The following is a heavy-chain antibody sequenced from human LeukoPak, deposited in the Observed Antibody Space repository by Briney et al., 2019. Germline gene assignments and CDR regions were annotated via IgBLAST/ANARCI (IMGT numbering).Heavy chain of an antibody. CDR2: INHSGST. J-gene: IGHJ3*02. CDR1: GGSFSGYY. CDR3: ARVRGEGKWLRHHDAFDI. V-gene: IGHV4-34*01. D-gene: IGHD5-12*01. Sequence: SETLSLPCAVYGGSFSGYYWSWIRQPPGKGLEWIGEINHSGSTNYNPSLKSRVTISVDTSKNQLSLKLSSVTAADTAVYYCARVRGEGKWLRHHDAFDIWGQGTMVTVSS.